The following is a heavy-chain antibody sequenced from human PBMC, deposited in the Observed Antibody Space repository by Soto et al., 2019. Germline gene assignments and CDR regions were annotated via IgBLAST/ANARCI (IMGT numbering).Heavy chain of an antibody. CDR1: GFTFTKSG. Sequence: LRLSCAASGFTFTKSGMSWVRQAPGKGLEWVAGIGGSGRKTYYADSVKGRFSISRDNSKNSLFLQMNSLSADDTAIYYCAKDGLSDSPSAIDYWGLGTLVTVSS. D-gene: IGHD6-13*01. CDR3: AKDGLSDSPSAIDY. CDR2: IGGSGRKT. V-gene: IGHV3-23*01. J-gene: IGHJ4*02.